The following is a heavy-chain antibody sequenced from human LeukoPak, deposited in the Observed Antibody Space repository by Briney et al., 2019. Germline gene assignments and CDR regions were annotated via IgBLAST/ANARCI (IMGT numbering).Heavy chain of an antibody. Sequence: ASVKVSCKASGYTFTDHHLHWVRQAPGQGLEWMGWINAKSGDTLYAQRFQDRITMTRDTTITTAYMGLSRLTSDDTAMYYCARGTSFGYDPWGQGTLVTV. CDR2: INAKSGDT. J-gene: IGHJ5*02. V-gene: IGHV1-2*02. CDR3: ARGTSFGYDP. D-gene: IGHD3-22*01. CDR1: GYTFTDHH.